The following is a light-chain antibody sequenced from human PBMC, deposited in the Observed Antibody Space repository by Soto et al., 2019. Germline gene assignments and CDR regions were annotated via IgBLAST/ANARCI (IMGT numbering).Light chain of an antibody. CDR3: AAWDASLNGYV. J-gene: IGLJ1*01. Sequence: QSVLTQPPSSSGTPGQRVTISCSGSSSNIGSNTVNWYQQLPGTAPKLLIYSNNQRPSGVPDRFSGSKSGTSASLAISVLQSEDEADYYCAAWDASLNGYVFGTGPKLTVL. CDR1: SSNIGSNT. V-gene: IGLV1-44*01. CDR2: SNN.